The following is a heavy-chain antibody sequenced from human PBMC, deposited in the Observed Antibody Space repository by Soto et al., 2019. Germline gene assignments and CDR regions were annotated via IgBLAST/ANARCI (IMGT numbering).Heavy chain of an antibody. CDR3: ARDSSSPPYYYYYGMDV. Sequence: PGGSLRLSCAASGFTFSSYGMHWVRQAPGKGLEWVAVIWYDGSNKYYADSVKGRFTTSRDNSKNTLYLQMNSLRAEDTAVYYCARDSSSPPYYYYYGMDVWGQGTTVTVSS. CDR1: GFTFSSYG. D-gene: IGHD6-6*01. J-gene: IGHJ6*02. V-gene: IGHV3-33*01. CDR2: IWYDGSNK.